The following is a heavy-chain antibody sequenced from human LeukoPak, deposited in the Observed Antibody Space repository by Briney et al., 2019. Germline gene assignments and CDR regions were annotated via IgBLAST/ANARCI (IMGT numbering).Heavy chain of an antibody. CDR3: ARGDSSGGGLDY. CDR2: IKEDGSEK. Sequence: PGGSLRLSCAAAGFTFRKHWMSWVRQAIGKGLECVAKIKEDGSEKHYVDSVKGRFTISRDNAKNSLYLQMNSLKTEDTAVYYCARGDSSGGGLDYWGLGTLVTVSS. CDR1: GFTFRKHW. J-gene: IGHJ4*02. V-gene: IGHV3-7*03. D-gene: IGHD6-19*01.